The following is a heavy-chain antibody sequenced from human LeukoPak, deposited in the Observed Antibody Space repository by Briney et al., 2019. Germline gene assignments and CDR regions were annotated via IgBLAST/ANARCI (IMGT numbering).Heavy chain of an antibody. Sequence: PSETLSLTCTVSGGSISSGSYYWSWIRQPPGKGREWIGSIYHSGSTYYNPSLNSRATISIDTSKNQFSLKLSSGTAADTAVYYCARVGELMVYAPHGPDDAFDIWGQGTMVTVSS. CDR1: GGSISSGSYY. V-gene: IGHV4-39*07. D-gene: IGHD2-8*01. CDR3: ARVGELMVYAPHGPDDAFDI. CDR2: IYHSGST. J-gene: IGHJ3*02.